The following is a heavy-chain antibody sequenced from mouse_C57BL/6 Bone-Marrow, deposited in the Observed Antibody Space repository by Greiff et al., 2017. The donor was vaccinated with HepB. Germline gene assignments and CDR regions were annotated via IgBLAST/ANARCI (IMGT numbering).Heavy chain of an antibody. V-gene: IGHV5-4*01. CDR3: ARDGPTMITTWYFDV. CDR2: ISDGGSYT. D-gene: IGHD2-4*01. J-gene: IGHJ1*03. CDR1: GFTFSSYA. Sequence: EVKVVESGGGLVKPGGSLKLSCAASGFTFSSYAMSWVRQTPEKRLEWVATISDGGSYTYYPDNVKGRFTISRDNAKNNLYLQMSHLKSEDTAMYYCARDGPTMITTWYFDVWGTGTTVTVSS.